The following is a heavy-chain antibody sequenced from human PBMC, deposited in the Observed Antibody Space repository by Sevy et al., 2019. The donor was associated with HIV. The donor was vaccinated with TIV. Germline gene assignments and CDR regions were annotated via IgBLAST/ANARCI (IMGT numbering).Heavy chain of an antibody. CDR1: GFTFSSYA. CDR3: ARDLTVDTVATIPSYFDY. Sequence: GGSLRLSCAASGFTFSSYAMHWVRQAPGKGLEWVAVISYDGSNKYYADSVKGRFTISRDNSKNTLYLQMNSLRAEDTAVYYCARDLTVDTVATIPSYFDYWGQGTLVTVSS. D-gene: IGHD5-12*01. J-gene: IGHJ4*02. V-gene: IGHV3-30*04. CDR2: ISYDGSNK.